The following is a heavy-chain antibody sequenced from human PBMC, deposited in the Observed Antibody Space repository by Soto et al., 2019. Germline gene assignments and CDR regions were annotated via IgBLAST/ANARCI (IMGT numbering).Heavy chain of an antibody. J-gene: IGHJ4*02. D-gene: IGHD3-10*01. CDR2: MSPFTGKA. Sequence: GASVKVSCKASGYIFASYGISWVRQAPVQGLEWVGWMSPFTGKADYAQHFQGIVTMTAETYTNTAFMELRSLRSDDTAVYYCATPTPLRGAMITNINFDFWGPGTPVTFSS. CDR3: ATPTPLRGAMITNINFDF. V-gene: IGHV1-18*04. CDR1: GYIFASYG.